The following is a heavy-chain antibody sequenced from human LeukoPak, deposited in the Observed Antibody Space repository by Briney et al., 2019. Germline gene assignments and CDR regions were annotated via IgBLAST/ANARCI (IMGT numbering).Heavy chain of an antibody. CDR1: GFTFSSYG. D-gene: IGHD5-18*01. CDR2: ISYDGSNK. CDR3: AKHTAMVS. V-gene: IGHV3-30*18. J-gene: IGHJ5*02. Sequence: HPGGSLRLSCAASGFTFSSYGMHWVRQAPGKGLEWVAVISYDGSNKYYADSVKGRFTISRDSSKNTLYLQMNSLRAEDTAVYYCAKHTAMVSWGQGTLVTVSS.